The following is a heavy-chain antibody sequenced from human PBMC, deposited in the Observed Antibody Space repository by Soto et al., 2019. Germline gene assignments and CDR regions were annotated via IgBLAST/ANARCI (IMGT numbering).Heavy chain of an antibody. V-gene: IGHV3-23*01. CDR2: ISGSGGST. D-gene: IGHD5-18*01. CDR3: AKDRRGYSYGYNWFDP. J-gene: IGHJ5*02. Sequence: GGSLRLSCAASGFTFSSYAMSWVRQAPGKGLEWVSAISGSGGSTYYTDSVKGRFTISRDNSKNTLYLQMNSLRAEDTAVYYCAKDRRGYSYGYNWFDPWGQGTLVTVSS. CDR1: GFTFSSYA.